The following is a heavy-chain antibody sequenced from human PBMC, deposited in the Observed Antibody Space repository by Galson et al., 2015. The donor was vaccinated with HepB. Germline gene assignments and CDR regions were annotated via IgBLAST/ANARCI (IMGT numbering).Heavy chain of an antibody. J-gene: IGHJ4*02. D-gene: IGHD2-21*01. CDR1: GLSVSDNY. CDR3: ARSFYSMYFDY. CDR2: IYRGGDA. Sequence: SLRLSCAASGLSVSDNYMTWVRQAPGKGLEWVADIYRGGDAYYADSVKGRFTASRDSKKNTLDLQMNSLRADDTAVYYCARSFYSMYFDYWGQGALVTVSS. V-gene: IGHV3-53*01.